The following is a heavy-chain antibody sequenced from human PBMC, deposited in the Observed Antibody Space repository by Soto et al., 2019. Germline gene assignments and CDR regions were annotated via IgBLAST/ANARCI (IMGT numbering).Heavy chain of an antibody. CDR2: IIPIIGII. V-gene: IGHV1-69*04. CDR3: AGDPDSHYNDSHASSYP. D-gene: IGHD4-4*01. Sequence: VASVKVFCKASGYTFTSYYMHWVRQAPGQGLEWMGRIIPIIGIINYAQKFQGRVTISADKFTGTAYMELTGLRSDDTAVYYCAGDPDSHYNDSHASSYPWGQGTLVTVSS. J-gene: IGHJ5*02. CDR1: GYTFTSYY.